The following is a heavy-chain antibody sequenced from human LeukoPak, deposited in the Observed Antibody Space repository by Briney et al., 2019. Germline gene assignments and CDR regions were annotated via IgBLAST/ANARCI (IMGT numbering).Heavy chain of an antibody. J-gene: IGHJ4*02. Sequence: PGGSLRLSCAASGFTFSTYSMSWVRQAPGMGLEWVSLIRGGGGGGSTYYADSVQGRFTISRDNSKKTLYLPMKRLRAEDTAVYYCAKTRQSYSGNYYFDYWGQGTLVTVSS. V-gene: IGHV3-23*01. CDR1: GFTFSTYS. D-gene: IGHD1-26*01. CDR2: IRGGGGGGST. CDR3: AKTRQSYSGNYYFDY.